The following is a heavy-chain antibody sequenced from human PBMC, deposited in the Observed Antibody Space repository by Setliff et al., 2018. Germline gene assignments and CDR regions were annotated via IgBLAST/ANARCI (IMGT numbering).Heavy chain of an antibody. Sequence: ASVKVSCKASGYTFTNYAIHWVRQAPGQRLEWMGWINAGNGNTKYSQKFQGRVTITRDTSASTAYMELSSLRSEDAAVYYCARDTYIGDFWSGYYIQGRFDPWGQGTLVTVSS. CDR3: ARDTYIGDFWSGYYIQGRFDP. CDR2: INAGNGNT. V-gene: IGHV1-3*01. J-gene: IGHJ5*02. CDR1: GYTFTNYA. D-gene: IGHD3-3*01.